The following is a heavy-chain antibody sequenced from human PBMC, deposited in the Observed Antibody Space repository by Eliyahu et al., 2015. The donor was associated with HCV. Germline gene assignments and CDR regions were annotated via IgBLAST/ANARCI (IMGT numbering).Heavy chain of an antibody. D-gene: IGHD3-9*01. CDR2: ISYIGTT. CDR1: GVSMSSXNYF. V-gene: IGHV4-39*01. Sequence: QVQLQESGPGVVKPSETLSLTCTVSGVSMSSXNYFWAXXRQSPGKGLEWLATISYIGTTFYNPSLTRRVTIYVDTSQGQFSLKLTSVSAADTAVYYCARQMNYDILTGDYTLPPPGGNYYFDSWGQGNLVTVSS. J-gene: IGHJ4*02. CDR3: ARQMNYDILTGDYTLPPPGGNYYFDS.